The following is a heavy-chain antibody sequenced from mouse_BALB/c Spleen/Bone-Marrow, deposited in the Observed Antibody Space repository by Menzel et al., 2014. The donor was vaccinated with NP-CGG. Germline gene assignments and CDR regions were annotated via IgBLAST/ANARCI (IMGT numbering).Heavy chain of an antibody. CDR3: ARDDAMDY. Sequence: DVQLVESGGGLVQPGGSLRLSCATSGFTFTDYYMSWVRQPPGKALEWLGFIRNKANGYTTEYSASVKGRFTISRDNSQSILYLQMNTLRAEDSATYYCARDDAMDYWGQGPSVTVSS. CDR1: GFTFTDYY. CDR2: IRNKANGYTT. J-gene: IGHJ4*01. V-gene: IGHV7-3*02.